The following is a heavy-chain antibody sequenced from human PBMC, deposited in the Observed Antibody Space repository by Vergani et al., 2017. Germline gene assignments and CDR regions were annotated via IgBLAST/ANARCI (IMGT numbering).Heavy chain of an antibody. V-gene: IGHV4-61*02. D-gene: IGHD1-26*01. J-gene: IGHJ5*02. CDR3: ARVMMGATTVWFDP. CDR1: GGSISSGSYY. Sequence: QVQLQESGPGLVKPSQTLSLTCTVSGGSISSGSYYWSWIRQPAGKGLEWIGRIYTSGSTNYNPSLKSRVTISVDTSKNQFSLKLSSVTAADTAVYYCARVMMGATTVWFDPWGQGTLVTVSS. CDR2: IYTSGST.